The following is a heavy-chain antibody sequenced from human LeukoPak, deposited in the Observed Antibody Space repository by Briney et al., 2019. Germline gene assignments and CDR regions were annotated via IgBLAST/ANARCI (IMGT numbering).Heavy chain of an antibody. CDR3: ARGEGSSYYDFWSGYPTTYYFDY. D-gene: IGHD3-3*01. CDR2: INHNGNVN. CDR1: GFTFSSYW. Sequence: QPGGSLRLSCAASGFTFSSYWMNRARQAPGKGLEWVASINHNGNVNYYVDSVKGRFTISRDNAKNSLYLQMSNLRAEDTAVYYCARGEGSSYYDFWSGYPTTYYFDYWGQGTLVTVSS. J-gene: IGHJ4*02. V-gene: IGHV3-7*03.